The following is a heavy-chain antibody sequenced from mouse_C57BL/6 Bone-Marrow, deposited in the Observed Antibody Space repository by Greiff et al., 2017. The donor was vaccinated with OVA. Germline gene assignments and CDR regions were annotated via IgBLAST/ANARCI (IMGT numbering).Heavy chain of an antibody. J-gene: IGHJ4*01. D-gene: IGHD1-1*01. CDR1: GYTFTSYW. V-gene: IGHV1-55*01. CDR3: ARRTTVRGRPYAMDY. CDR2: LYPGSGST. Sequence: QVQLQQPGAELVKPGASVKMSCKASGYTFTSYWITWVKQRPGQGLEWIGDLYPGSGSTNYNEKFKSKATLTVDTSSSTAYMQLSSLTSEDSAVYYCARRTTVRGRPYAMDYWGQGTSVTVSS.